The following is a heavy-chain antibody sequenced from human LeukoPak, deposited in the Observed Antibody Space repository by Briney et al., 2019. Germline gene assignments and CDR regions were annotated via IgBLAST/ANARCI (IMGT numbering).Heavy chain of an antibody. J-gene: IGHJ4*02. CDR3: VRDVGRFYYGSTGEDY. CDR2: ISSASRTI. V-gene: IGHV3-48*04. CDR1: GFTFSDYS. D-gene: IGHD3-22*01. Sequence: GGSLRLSCAVSGFTFSDYSMNGVRQAPGKGLERVSYISSASRTIKYADFVRGRYTVSRENAKKSLPLQMNRLTTEDRAVYFCVRDVGRFYYGSTGEDYWGQGTLVTVSS.